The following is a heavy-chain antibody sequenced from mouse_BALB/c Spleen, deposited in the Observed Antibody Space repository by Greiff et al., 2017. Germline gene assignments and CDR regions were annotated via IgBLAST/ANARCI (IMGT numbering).Heavy chain of an antibody. CDR2: ISYSGST. D-gene: IGHD2-4*01. CDR1: GYSITSDYA. J-gene: IGHJ1*01. CDR3: ARCYDYDGNWYFDV. V-gene: IGHV3-2*02. Sequence: EVQLQQSGPGLVKPSQSLSLTCTVTGYSITSDYAWNWIRQFPGNKLEWMGYISYSGSTSYNPSLKSRISITRDTSKNQFFLQLNSVTTEDTATYYCARCYDYDGNWYFDVWGAGTTVTVSS.